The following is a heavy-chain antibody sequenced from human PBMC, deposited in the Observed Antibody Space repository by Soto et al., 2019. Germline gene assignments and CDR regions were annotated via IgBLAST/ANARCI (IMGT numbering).Heavy chain of an antibody. J-gene: IGHJ4*02. Sequence: QVQLQQWGAGLLKPSETLSLTCAVYGGSFSGYYWSWIRQPPGKGLEWIGEINHSGSTNYNPSLKSGVSISVDTSETQFSLKVLFVPAADTAVYYCARGVGCGYGFDYWGQGTLVTVSS. CDR2: INHSGST. CDR1: GGSFSGYY. D-gene: IGHD5-18*01. V-gene: IGHV4-34*01. CDR3: ARGVGCGYGFDY.